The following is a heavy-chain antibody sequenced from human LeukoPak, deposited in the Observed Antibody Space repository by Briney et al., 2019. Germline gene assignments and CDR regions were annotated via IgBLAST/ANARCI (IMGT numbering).Heavy chain of an antibody. J-gene: IGHJ4*02. V-gene: IGHV3-21*01. D-gene: IGHD5-18*01. CDR3: ARAPVDTAMGDY. CDR1: GFTFSSYN. Sequence: GGSLRLSCAASGFTFSSYNMNWVRQAPGKGLEWFSSISSSSSYIYYADSVEGRFAISRDNAKNSLYLQMNSLRAEDTAVYYCARAPVDTAMGDYWGQGTLVTVSS. CDR2: ISSSSSYI.